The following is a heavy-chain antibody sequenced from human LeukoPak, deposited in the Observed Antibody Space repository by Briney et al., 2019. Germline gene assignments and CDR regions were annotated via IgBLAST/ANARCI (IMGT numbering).Heavy chain of an antibody. CDR2: IRYDGSNK. J-gene: IGHJ4*02. Sequence: QPGGSLRLSCAASGFTFSSYGMHWVRQAPGKGLEWVTFIRYDGSNKYYADSVKGRFAISRDKSKSTLYLQMNSLRAEDTALYYCARDAVAGLPDYFDYWGQGTLVTVSS. CDR1: GFTFSSYG. CDR3: ARDAVAGLPDYFDY. D-gene: IGHD6-19*01. V-gene: IGHV3-30*02.